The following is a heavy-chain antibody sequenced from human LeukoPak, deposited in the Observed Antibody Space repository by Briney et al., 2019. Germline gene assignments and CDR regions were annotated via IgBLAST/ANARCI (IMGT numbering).Heavy chain of an antibody. J-gene: IGHJ4*02. V-gene: IGHV3-15*01. CDR1: GPTFNNAW. CDR3: TTWTSH. CDR2: IKSKTDGGTT. Sequence: GGSLRLSCAASGPTFNNAWMSWVRQAPGKGLERVGRIKSKTDGGTTDYAAPAKGRFTISRDDSENTVYLQMNSLKTEDTAVYYCTTWTSHWGQGTLVTVSS. D-gene: IGHD3/OR15-3a*01.